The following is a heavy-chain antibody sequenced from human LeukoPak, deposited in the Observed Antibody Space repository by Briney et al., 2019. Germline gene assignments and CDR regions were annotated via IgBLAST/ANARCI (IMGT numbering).Heavy chain of an antibody. Sequence: GGSLRLSCAGAGFRFSNYAFTWVRQALGKGLEWVSAINGNGAATYYAESVKGRFTISRDNSKNTVFLQMNSLTPEDTAIYYCAKRGTTLTTADSWGQGTLVTVSS. CDR2: INGNGAAT. V-gene: IGHV3-23*01. CDR1: GFRFSNYA. D-gene: IGHD4-11*01. CDR3: AKRGTTLTTADS. J-gene: IGHJ4*02.